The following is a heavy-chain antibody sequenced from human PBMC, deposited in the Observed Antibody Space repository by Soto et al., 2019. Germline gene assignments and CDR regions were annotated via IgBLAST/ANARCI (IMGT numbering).Heavy chain of an antibody. V-gene: IGHV4-61*01. D-gene: IGHD3-22*01. Sequence: TRRVGGDSSSSGTYYRCRKRRPPGKGLEWIGYIYYSGSTNYNPSLKSRVTISVDTSKNQFSLKLSSVTAADTAVYYCARAPNYDSSGRPYFQHWGQGTLVTVSS. CDR1: GDSSSSGTYY. CDR2: IYYSGST. J-gene: IGHJ1*01. CDR3: ARAPNYDSSGRPYFQH.